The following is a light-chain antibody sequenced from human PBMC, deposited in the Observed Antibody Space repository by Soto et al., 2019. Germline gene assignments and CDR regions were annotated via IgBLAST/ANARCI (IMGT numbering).Light chain of an antibody. V-gene: IGKV1-39*01. Sequence: DIQMTQSPSSLSASAGDRVTITCRASQSISSYLNWYQQKPGKAPKLLIYAASNLQSEVPSRFSGSGSGTDFTLTINSLQPEDLPTYFYQQSYMTTFTIGPGTKVEIK. CDR3: QQSYMTTFT. CDR1: QSISSY. J-gene: IGKJ3*01. CDR2: AAS.